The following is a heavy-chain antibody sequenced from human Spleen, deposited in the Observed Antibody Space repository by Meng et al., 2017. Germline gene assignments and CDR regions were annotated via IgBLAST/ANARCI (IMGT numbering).Heavy chain of an antibody. J-gene: IGHJ4*02. Sequence: GESLKISCAASGFTFSSYGMHWVRQAPGKGLEWVSAISGSGGSTYYADSVKGRFTISRDNSKNTLYLQMNSLRAEDTAVYYCAKDEGVDYGSGIQNPIDYWGQGTLVTVSS. CDR1: GFTFSSYG. CDR3: AKDEGVDYGSGIQNPIDY. V-gene: IGHV3-23*01. CDR2: ISGSGGST. D-gene: IGHD3-10*01.